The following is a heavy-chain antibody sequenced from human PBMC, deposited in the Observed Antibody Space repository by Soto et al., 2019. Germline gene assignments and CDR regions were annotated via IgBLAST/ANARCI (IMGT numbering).Heavy chain of an antibody. J-gene: IGHJ5*02. CDR1: GLTLRSYA. D-gene: IGHD3-16*01. CDR2: ISGRSAVP. CDR3: AKGGPFTGGFDP. Sequence: EGQLLQSGGDLVQPGGSLRLSCAGSGLTLRSYAMTWIRQTPEKGLEWVSTISGRSAVPSYADFVNGRFTVSRDNSKNTEYLQINSLRPDDTAIYYCAKGGPFTGGFDPWGQGTLVTVSA. V-gene: IGHV3-23*01.